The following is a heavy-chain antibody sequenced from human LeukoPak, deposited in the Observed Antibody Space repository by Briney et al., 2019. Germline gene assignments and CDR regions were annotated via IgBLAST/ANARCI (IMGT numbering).Heavy chain of an antibody. D-gene: IGHD3-3*01. Sequence: GGSLRLSCEPSEFAFKSYAMSWVRQVPGKGLEWVSAISASGDSTYYADSVKGRFTISRDNSKNTVYLQMNSLTAEDTAVYYCAKDRPGTFGVVIMDYWGQGTLVTVSS. CDR3: AKDRPGTFGVVIMDY. J-gene: IGHJ4*02. CDR1: EFAFKSYA. CDR2: ISASGDST. V-gene: IGHV3-23*01.